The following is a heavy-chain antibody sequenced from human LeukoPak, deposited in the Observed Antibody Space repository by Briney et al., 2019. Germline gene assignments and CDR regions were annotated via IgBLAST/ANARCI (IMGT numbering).Heavy chain of an antibody. CDR2: INPNSGGT. V-gene: IGHV1-2*02. J-gene: IGHJ4*02. CDR1: GYTFTGYY. D-gene: IGHD4-23*01. CDR3: ARGTTVVTPGDY. Sequence: ASVKVSCKAFGYTFTGYYMHWVRQAPGQGLEWMGWINPNSGGTNYAQKFQGRVTMTRDTSISTAYMELSRLRSDDTAVYYCARGTTVVTPGDYWGQGTLVTVSS.